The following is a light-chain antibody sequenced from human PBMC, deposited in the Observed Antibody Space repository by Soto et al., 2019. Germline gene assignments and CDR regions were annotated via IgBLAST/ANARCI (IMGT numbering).Light chain of an antibody. V-gene: IGKV1-39*01. CDR3: QQSYNTPFT. J-gene: IGKJ3*01. CDR2: AAS. Sequence: DIQMTQSPSSLSASVGDRVTITCRASQSISSYLNWYQQKPGKAPKLLIYAASSLQSGVPSRFSGSGSGTDFTLTISSLQPEEFATYYCQQSYNTPFTFGPGTKVDIK. CDR1: QSISSY.